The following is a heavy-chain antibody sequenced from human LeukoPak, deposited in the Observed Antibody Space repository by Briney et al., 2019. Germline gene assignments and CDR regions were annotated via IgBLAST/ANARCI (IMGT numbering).Heavy chain of an antibody. CDR3: ARDHYYGSGSYYNDPDY. V-gene: IGHV3-64*01. CDR2: ISSNGGST. CDR1: GFTFSSYA. D-gene: IGHD3-10*01. Sequence: GGSLRLSCVASGFTFSSYAMHWVRQAPGKGLEYVSAISSNGGSTYYANSVKGRFTISRDNSKNTLYLQMGSLRAEDMAVYYCARDHYYGSGSYYNDPDYWGQGTLVTVSS. J-gene: IGHJ4*02.